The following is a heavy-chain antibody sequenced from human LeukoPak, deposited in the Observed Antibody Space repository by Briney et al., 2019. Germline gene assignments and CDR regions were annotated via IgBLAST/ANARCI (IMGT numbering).Heavy chain of an antibody. CDR2: INHSGST. CDR1: GGSFSGYY. V-gene: IGHV4-34*01. D-gene: IGHD6-6*01. J-gene: IGHJ6*02. Sequence: SETLSLTCAVYGGSFSGYYWSWIRQPPGKGLEWIGEINHSGSTNYNPSLKSRVTISVDTSKNQFSLKLSSVTAADTAVYYCARGGSSSSRYYYGMDVWGQGTTVTVSS. CDR3: ARGGSSSSRYYYGMDV.